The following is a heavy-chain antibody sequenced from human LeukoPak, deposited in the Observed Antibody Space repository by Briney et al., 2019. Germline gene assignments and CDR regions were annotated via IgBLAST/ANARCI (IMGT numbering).Heavy chain of an antibody. CDR2: ISTSSSYI. V-gene: IGHV3-21*01. CDR3: ARVNWRFSKYYFDY. J-gene: IGHJ4*02. D-gene: IGHD3-3*01. CDR1: GFTFSSYS. Sequence: GGSLRLSCAASGFTFSSYSMNWVRQAPGKGLEWVSFISTSSSYIHNADSVKGRFTISRDNSKNTLYLQMNSLRAEDTAVYYCARVNWRFSKYYFDYWGQGTLVTVSS.